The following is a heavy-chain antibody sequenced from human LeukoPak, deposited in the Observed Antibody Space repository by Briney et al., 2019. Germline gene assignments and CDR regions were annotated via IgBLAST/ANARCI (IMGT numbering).Heavy chain of an antibody. J-gene: IGHJ6*03. CDR3: AREVADYGGYYYYHYMDV. CDR1: GGSISSYY. V-gene: IGHV4-4*07. CDR2: IYTSGSN. Sequence: PSETLSLTCTVSGGSISSYYWSWIRQPAGKGLEWIGRIYTSGSNNYNSSLKSRVTMSVDTSKNQFSLKLSSVTAADTAMYYCAREVADYGGYYYYHYMDVWGKGTTVTISS. D-gene: IGHD4-23*01.